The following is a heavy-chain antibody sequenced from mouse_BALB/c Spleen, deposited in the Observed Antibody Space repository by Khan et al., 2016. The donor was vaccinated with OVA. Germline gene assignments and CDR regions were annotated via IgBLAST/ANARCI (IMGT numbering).Heavy chain of an antibody. J-gene: IGHJ1*01. CDR1: GYTFTNYG. Sequence: LVPSGPELKKPGETVKISCKVSGYTFTNYGMTWVKQAPGKGLKWMGWINTYTGEPTYADDFKGRFAFSLETSATTASLQINTLKNEDTATYFCARVGNYWYFDVWGAGTTVTVSS. CDR3: ARVGNYWYFDV. D-gene: IGHD2-1*01. V-gene: IGHV9-3-1*01. CDR2: INTYTGEP.